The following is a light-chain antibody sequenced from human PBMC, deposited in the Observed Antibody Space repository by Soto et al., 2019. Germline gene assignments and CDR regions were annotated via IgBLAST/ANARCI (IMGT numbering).Light chain of an antibody. J-gene: IGKJ1*01. Sequence: DIVLTQSPATLSLSPVEGDTLSCRASQSIRNYLAWYQQKPGQAPRLLIYDASNRATGIPARFSGSGSGTDFTLTISSLQPEDFATYSCQQSYNSPQTFGRGTKVDI. CDR3: QQSYNSPQT. V-gene: IGKV3-11*01. CDR1: QSIRNY. CDR2: DAS.